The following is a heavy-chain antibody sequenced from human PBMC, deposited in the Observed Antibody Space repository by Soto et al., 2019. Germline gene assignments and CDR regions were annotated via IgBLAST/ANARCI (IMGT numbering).Heavy chain of an antibody. V-gene: IGHV4-59*08. CDR2: IYYSGST. J-gene: IGHJ4*02. CDR1: GGSISSYY. Sequence: SETLSLTCTVSGGSISSYYWSWIRQPPGKGLEWIGYIYYSGSTNYNPSLKSRVTISVDTSKNQFSLKLSSVTAADTAVYYCASHSGRYDFWIGYDYSGQGALVAVS. D-gene: IGHD3-3*01. CDR3: ASHSGRYDFWIGYDY.